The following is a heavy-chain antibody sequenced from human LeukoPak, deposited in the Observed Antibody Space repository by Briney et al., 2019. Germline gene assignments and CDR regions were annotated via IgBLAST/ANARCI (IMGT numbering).Heavy chain of an antibody. Sequence: ASVKVSCKASGYTFTSYGISWVRQALGQGLEGMGWISAYNGNTNYAQKLQGRVTMTTDTSTSTAYMELRSLRSDDTAVYYCASGRFGELSFDYWGQGTLVTVSS. J-gene: IGHJ4*02. CDR2: ISAYNGNT. CDR3: ASGRFGELSFDY. CDR1: GYTFTSYG. V-gene: IGHV1-18*01. D-gene: IGHD3-10*01.